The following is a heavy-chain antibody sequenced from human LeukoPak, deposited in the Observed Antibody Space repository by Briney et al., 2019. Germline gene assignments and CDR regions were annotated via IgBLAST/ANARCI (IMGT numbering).Heavy chain of an antibody. CDR2: IKQDGSEK. CDR1: GFTFSSYW. D-gene: IGHD6-13*01. V-gene: IGHV3-7*01. Sequence: GGSLRLSCAASGFTFSSYWMSWVRQAPGKGLEWVANIKQDGSEKYYVDSVKGRFTISRDNAKNSLYLQMNSLRAEDTAVYYCAREVDSSSWLNDAFGIWGQGTMVTVSS. CDR3: AREVDSSSWLNDAFGI. J-gene: IGHJ3*02.